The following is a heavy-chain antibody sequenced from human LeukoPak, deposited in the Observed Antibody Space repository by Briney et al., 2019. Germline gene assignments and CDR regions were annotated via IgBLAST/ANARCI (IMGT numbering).Heavy chain of an antibody. D-gene: IGHD3-10*01. J-gene: IGHJ4*02. Sequence: GESLKISCRVSGYRFTTYWIAWVRQMPGRGLEWMGIIYPVDSRATYNPSFQGQVTLSVDKSIDTAYLQWSGLKASDTATYYCARAGVAVEGRLYYDYWGQGTLVTVSS. CDR3: ARAGVAVEGRLYYDY. V-gene: IGHV5-51*01. CDR1: GYRFTTYW. CDR2: IYPVDSRA.